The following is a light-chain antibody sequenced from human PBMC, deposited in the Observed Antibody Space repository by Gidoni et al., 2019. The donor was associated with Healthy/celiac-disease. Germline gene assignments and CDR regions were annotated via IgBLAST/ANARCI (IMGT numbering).Light chain of an antibody. V-gene: IGLV1-47*01. Sequence: QSVLTPPPSASGTPGQRVTISCSGSRSNIGRNYVYWYQQLPGAAPKLLIYRNNQRPSGVPDRVSGSKSGTSASLAISGLRSEDEADYDCAAWDDSLSGLYVVFGGGTKLTVL. CDR3: AAWDDSLSGLYVV. J-gene: IGLJ2*01. CDR1: RSNIGRNY. CDR2: RNN.